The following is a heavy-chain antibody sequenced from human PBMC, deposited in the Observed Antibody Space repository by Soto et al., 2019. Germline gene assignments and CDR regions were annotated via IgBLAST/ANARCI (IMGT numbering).Heavy chain of an antibody. CDR1: GGSISSGGYS. CDR2: IYHSGST. D-gene: IGHD6-6*01. Sequence: SETLSLTCAVSGGSISSGGYSWSWIRQPPGKGLEWIGYIYHSGSTYYNPSLKSRVTISVDKSKNQFSLKLSSVTAADTAVYYCAREAGGAARIFDYWGQGTLVTVSS. J-gene: IGHJ4*02. V-gene: IGHV4-30-2*01. CDR3: AREAGGAARIFDY.